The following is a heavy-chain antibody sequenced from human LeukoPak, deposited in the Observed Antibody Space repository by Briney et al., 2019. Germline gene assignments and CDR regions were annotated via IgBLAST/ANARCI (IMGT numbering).Heavy chain of an antibody. CDR2: IYHLGST. CDR3: TRGRALGEIFASTGY. D-gene: IGHD1-26*01. CDR1: GFSITHSYF. J-gene: IGHJ4*01. V-gene: IGHV4-38-2*02. Sequence: SETLSLTCSASGFSITHSYFWGWIRQPPGKAPEWIGSIYHLGSTYYNPSLTSRATISVDTSKNQFSLDLTSVTAADTAVYYCTRGRALGEIFASTGYWGQGILVAVTS.